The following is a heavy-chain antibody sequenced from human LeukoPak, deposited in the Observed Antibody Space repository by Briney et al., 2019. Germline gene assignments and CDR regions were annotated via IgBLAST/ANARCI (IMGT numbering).Heavy chain of an antibody. J-gene: IGHJ1*01. CDR1: GFTFSTYW. Sequence: PGGSLRLSCAASGFTFSTYWMHWVRQAPGKGLLWVSRINPDGSITNYADSVKGRFTISRDNAKNTLYLQMNSLRSEDTAVYYCARVPPSVGDATSEYFQDWGQGTLVTVSS. D-gene: IGHD1-26*01. V-gene: IGHV3-74*01. CDR2: INPDGSIT. CDR3: ARVPPSVGDATSEYFQD.